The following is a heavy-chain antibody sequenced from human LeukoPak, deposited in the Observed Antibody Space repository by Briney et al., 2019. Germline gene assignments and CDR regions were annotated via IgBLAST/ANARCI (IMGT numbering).Heavy chain of an antibody. V-gene: IGHV1-2*02. CDR2: INPNSGGT. J-gene: IGHJ4*02. CDR1: GYTFTGYY. CDR3: ARSRTGSGFLFEY. D-gene: IGHD3-10*01. Sequence: GASVKVSCKASGYTFTGYYMHWVRQAPRQGLEWMGWINPNSGGTNYAQKFQGRVTMTRDTSISTAYMELSRLRSDDTAVYSCARSRTGSGFLFEYWGQGTLVTVSS.